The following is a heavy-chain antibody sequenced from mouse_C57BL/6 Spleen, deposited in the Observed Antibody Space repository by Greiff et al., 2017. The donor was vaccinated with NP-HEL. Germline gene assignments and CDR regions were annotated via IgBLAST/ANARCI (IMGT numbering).Heavy chain of an antibody. CDR2: IWRGGST. CDR3: AKNAPIYYDYDRYFDV. V-gene: IGHV2-5*01. J-gene: IGHJ1*03. Sequence: QVQLQQSGPGLVQPSQSLSITCTVSGFSLTSYGVHWVRQSPGKGLEWLGVIWRGGSTDYNAAFMSRLSITKDNSKSQVFFKMNSLQANDTAIYYCAKNAPIYYDYDRYFDVWGTGTTVTVSS. CDR1: GFSLTSYG. D-gene: IGHD2-4*01.